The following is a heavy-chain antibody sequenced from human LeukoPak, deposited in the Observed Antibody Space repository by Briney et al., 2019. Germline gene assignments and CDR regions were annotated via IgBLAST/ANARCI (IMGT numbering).Heavy chain of an antibody. CDR2: ISWDGGST. CDR3: AKDITPSSKSGYFDY. CDR1: GFTFDDYT. Sequence: GGSLRLSCAASGFTFDDYTMHWVRQAPGKGLEWVSLISWDGGSTYYADSVKGRFTISRDNSKNSLYLQMNSLRTEDTALYYCAKDITPSSKSGYFDYWGQGTLVTVSS. V-gene: IGHV3-43*01. J-gene: IGHJ4*02. D-gene: IGHD4-11*01.